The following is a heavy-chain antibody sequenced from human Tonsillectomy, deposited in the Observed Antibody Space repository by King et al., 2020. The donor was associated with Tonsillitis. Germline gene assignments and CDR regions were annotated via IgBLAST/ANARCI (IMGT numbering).Heavy chain of an antibody. V-gene: IGHV3-9*01. Sequence: QLVQSGGGLVQPGRSLRLSCVASGFTFDDYAMHWVRQAPGKGLEWVSGISWNSASIGYADSVKGRFTISRDNAKNSLYLQMNSLRVEDTALYYCAKGDWGDVWGQGTTVTVSS. CDR2: ISWNSASI. J-gene: IGHJ6*02. CDR3: AKGDWGDV. D-gene: IGHD3/OR15-3a*01. CDR1: GFTFDDYA.